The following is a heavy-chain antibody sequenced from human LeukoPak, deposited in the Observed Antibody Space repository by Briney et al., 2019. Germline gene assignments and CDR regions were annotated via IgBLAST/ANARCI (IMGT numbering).Heavy chain of an antibody. CDR1: GFTFSSYW. CDR3: ARGIGIGAFDT. CDR2: VNVDGRST. J-gene: IGHJ3*02. D-gene: IGHD2/OR15-2a*01. Sequence: GGSLRLSCAASGFTFSSYWMHWVRQAPGKGLVWVSRVNVDGRSTTYADSVKGRLSISRDNAKKTLYLQINSLRPEDTAFYYCARGIGIGAFDTWGRGTKVTVSS. V-gene: IGHV3-74*01.